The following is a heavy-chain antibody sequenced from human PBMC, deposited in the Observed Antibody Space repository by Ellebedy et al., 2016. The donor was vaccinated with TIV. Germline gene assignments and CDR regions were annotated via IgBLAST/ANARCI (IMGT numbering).Heavy chain of an antibody. V-gene: IGHV1-2*02. CDR1: GYTFTGYY. J-gene: IGHJ4*02. CDR3: ARDEGAAPGY. D-gene: IGHD6-25*01. Sequence: ASVKVSXXASGYTFTGYYMHWVRQAPGQGLEWMGWINPNSGGTNYAQKFQGRVTITRDTSISTAYMELGRLRSDGTAVYCCARDEGAAPGYWGQGTLVTVSS. CDR2: INPNSGGT.